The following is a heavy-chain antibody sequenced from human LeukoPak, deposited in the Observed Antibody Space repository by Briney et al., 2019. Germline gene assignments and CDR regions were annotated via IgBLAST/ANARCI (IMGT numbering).Heavy chain of an antibody. Sequence: GGSLRLSCAASGFTFSSYWMSWVRQAPGKGLEWVANIKQDGSEKYYVDSVKGRFTISRDNAKNPLYLQMNSLRAEDTAVYYCARDAYYGPENWFDPWGQGTLVTVSS. CDR3: ARDAYYGPENWFDP. D-gene: IGHD3-10*01. CDR1: GFTFSSYW. V-gene: IGHV3-7*03. CDR2: IKQDGSEK. J-gene: IGHJ5*02.